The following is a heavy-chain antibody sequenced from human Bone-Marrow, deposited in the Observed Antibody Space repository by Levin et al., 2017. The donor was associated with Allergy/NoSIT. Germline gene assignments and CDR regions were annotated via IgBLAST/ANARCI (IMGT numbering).Heavy chain of an antibody. CDR3: AKAVVVPAAMLLYYYYYYMDV. CDR1: GFTFSSYA. J-gene: IGHJ6*03. V-gene: IGHV3-23*01. CDR2: ISGSGGST. Sequence: PGGSLRLSCAASGFTFSSYAMSWVRQAPGKGLEWVSAISGSGGSTYYADSVKGRFTISRDNSKNTLYLQMNSLRAEDTAVYYCAKAVVVPAAMLLYYYYYYMDVWGKGTTVTVSS. D-gene: IGHD2-2*01.